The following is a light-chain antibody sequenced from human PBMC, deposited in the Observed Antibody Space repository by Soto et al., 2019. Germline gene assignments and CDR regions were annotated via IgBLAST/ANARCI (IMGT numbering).Light chain of an antibody. CDR3: QTWGTGIVL. CDR1: SGHSSYA. Sequence: QLVLTQSPSASASLGASVKLTCTLSSGHSSYAIAWHQQQPDKGPRYLMKVNNDGSHTEGDGIPDRFSGSSSGAERYLTISSLQSEDEADYYCQTWGTGIVLFGGGTKLTVL. CDR2: VNNDGSH. V-gene: IGLV4-69*01. J-gene: IGLJ2*01.